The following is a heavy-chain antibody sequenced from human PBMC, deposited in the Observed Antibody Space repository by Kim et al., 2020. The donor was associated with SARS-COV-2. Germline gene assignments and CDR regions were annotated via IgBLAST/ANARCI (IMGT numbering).Heavy chain of an antibody. Sequence: ASVKVSCKASGYTFSDYSMHWVRQAPGQRPEWLGWISAGNATPRYSQNFQGRVTITTDTSASTSYMQLSNLRSQDTALYYCARGGYGDSDKGGYYFDYWGQGMLVTVSS. D-gene: IGHD2-21*02. CDR3: ARGGYGDSDKGGYYFDY. CDR2: ISAGNATP. CDR1: GYTFSDYS. J-gene: IGHJ4*02. V-gene: IGHV1-3*01.